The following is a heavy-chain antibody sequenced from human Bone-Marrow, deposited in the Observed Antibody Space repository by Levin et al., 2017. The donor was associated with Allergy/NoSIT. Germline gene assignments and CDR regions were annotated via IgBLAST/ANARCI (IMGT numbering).Heavy chain of an antibody. CDR2: INQSGST. J-gene: IGHJ3*01. Sequence: SQTLSLTCAVYGESFSGFYWSWLRPPPGKGLEWIGDINQSGSTNDSPSLKSRVTMSVDTSKNQFSLKMKSVTTADTAVYYCARRGLWGDHWANDACDVWSRGTLVTVFS. CDR3: ARRGLWGDHWANDACDV. V-gene: IGHV4-34*01. CDR1: GESFSGFY. D-gene: IGHD2-21*01.